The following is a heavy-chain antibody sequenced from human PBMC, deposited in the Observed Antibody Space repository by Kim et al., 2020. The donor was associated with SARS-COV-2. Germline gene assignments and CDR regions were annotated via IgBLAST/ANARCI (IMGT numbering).Heavy chain of an antibody. CDR2: ISAYNGNT. J-gene: IGHJ6*02. V-gene: IGHV1-18*01. CDR3: ARVAGELRYFDWSSSLYYYGMDV. Sequence: ASVKVSCKASGYTFTSYGISWVRQAPGQGLEWMGWISAYNGNTNYAQKLQGRVTMTTDTSTSTAYMELRSLRSDDTAVYYCARVAGELRYFDWSSSLYYYGMDVWGQGTTVTVSS. CDR1: GYTFTSYG. D-gene: IGHD3-9*01.